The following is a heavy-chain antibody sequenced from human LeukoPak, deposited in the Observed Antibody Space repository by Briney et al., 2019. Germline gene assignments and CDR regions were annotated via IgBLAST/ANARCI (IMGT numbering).Heavy chain of an antibody. CDR2: INAGNGNT. D-gene: IGHD3-22*01. CDR1: GYTFTSYA. V-gene: IGHV1-3*01. Sequence: ASVKVPCKASGYTFTSYAMHWVRQAPGQRLEWMGWINAGNGNTKYSQKFQGRVTITRDTSASTAYMELSSLRSEDTAVYYCARGVSGYYDWFDPWGQGTLVTVSS. CDR3: ARGVSGYYDWFDP. J-gene: IGHJ5*02.